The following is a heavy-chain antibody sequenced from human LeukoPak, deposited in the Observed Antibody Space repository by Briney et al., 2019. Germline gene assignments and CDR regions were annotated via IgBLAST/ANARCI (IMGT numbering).Heavy chain of an antibody. CDR3: ARGLWLSLGAFDI. CDR2: INHSGST. J-gene: IGHJ3*02. D-gene: IGHD5-12*01. V-gene: IGHV4-34*01. CDR1: GGSFSGYY. Sequence: SETLSLTCAVYGGSFSGYYWSWIRQPPGKGLEWIGEINHSGSTNYNPSLKSRVTISVDTSKNQFSLKLSSVTAADTAVYYCARGLWLSLGAFDIRGQGTMVTVSS.